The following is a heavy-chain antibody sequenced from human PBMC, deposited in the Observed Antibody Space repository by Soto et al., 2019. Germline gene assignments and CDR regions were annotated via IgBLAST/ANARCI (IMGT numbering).Heavy chain of an antibody. V-gene: IGHV3-30*18. CDR1: GFTLSSYG. CDR3: AKERDAFDI. J-gene: IGHJ3*02. CDR2: ISYDGSNK. Sequence: QVQLVESGGGVVQPGRSLRLSCAASGFTLSSYGMHWVRQAPGKGLEWVAVISYDGSNKYYADSVKGRFTISRDNSKNTVYLQMNSLRAEDTAVYYCAKERDAFDIWGQGTMVTVSS.